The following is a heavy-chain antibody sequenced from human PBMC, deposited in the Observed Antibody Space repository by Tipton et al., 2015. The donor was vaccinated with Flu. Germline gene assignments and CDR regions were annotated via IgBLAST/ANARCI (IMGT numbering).Heavy chain of an antibody. CDR2: INPNSGGT. Sequence: QLVQSGAEVKKPGASVKVSCKASGYTFTGYYMHWVRQAPGQGLEWMGWINPNSGGTNYAQKFQGRVTMTRDTSISTAYMELSRLRSDDTAVYYCAREDYDSSGYYRVDYWGQGTLVTVSS. V-gene: IGHV1-2*02. CDR3: AREDYDSSGYYRVDY. J-gene: IGHJ4*02. CDR1: GYTFTGYY. D-gene: IGHD3-22*01.